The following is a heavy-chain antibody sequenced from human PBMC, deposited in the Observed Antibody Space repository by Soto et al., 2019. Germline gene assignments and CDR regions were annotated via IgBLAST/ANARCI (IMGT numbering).Heavy chain of an antibody. V-gene: IGHV4-39*01. CDR1: GGSISSSSYY. D-gene: IGHD4-17*01. CDR2: IYYSGST. J-gene: IGHJ6*03. CDR3: ASYGDYPYYYYYMDV. Sequence: LSLTCTVSGGSISSSSYYWGWIRQPPGKGLEWIGSIYYSGSTYYNPSLKSRVTISVDTSKNQFSLKLSSVTAADTAVYYCASYGDYPYYYYYMDVWGKGTTVTVSS.